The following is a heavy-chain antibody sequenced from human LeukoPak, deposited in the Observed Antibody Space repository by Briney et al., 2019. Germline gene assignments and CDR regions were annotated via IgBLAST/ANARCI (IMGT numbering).Heavy chain of an antibody. CDR3: AADHYDFWSGSLY. V-gene: IGHV1-2*04. Sequence: GASVKVSCKASGYTFTGYYMHWVRQAPGQGLEWMGWINPNSGGTNYAQKFQGWVTMTRDTSISTAYMELSRLRSDDTAVYYCAADHYDFWSGSLYWGQGTLVTVSS. CDR2: INPNSGGT. D-gene: IGHD3-3*01. J-gene: IGHJ4*02. CDR1: GYTFTGYY.